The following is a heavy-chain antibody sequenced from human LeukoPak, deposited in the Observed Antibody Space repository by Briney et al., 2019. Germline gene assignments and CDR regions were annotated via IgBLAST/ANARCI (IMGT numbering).Heavy chain of an antibody. CDR2: IYYSGST. V-gene: IGHV4-61*08. D-gene: IGHD3-22*01. J-gene: IGHJ4*02. CDR3: ARLRALSYYDSSGNLYYFEY. Sequence: PSETLSLTCTVSGDSISSGDYYWSWIRQPPGKGLEWIGYIYYSGSTDYNPSLKSRVTISVDTSKNQFSLKLTSVTAADTAVYYCARLRALSYYDSSGNLYYFEYWGQGTLVTVSS. CDR1: GDSISSGDYY.